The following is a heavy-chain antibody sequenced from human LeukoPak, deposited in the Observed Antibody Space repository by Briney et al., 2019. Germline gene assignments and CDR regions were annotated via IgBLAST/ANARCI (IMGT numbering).Heavy chain of an antibody. CDR3: AGSPFSIAAAGLNVGY. D-gene: IGHD6-25*01. CDR1: GFTFSSYA. J-gene: IGHJ4*02. Sequence: GGSLRLSCAASGFTFSSYAMHWVRQAPGKGLEWVSAISGSGGSTYYADSVKGRFTISRDNSKNTLYLQMNSLRAEDTAVYYCAGSPFSIAAAGLNVGYWGQRTLVTVSS. V-gene: IGHV3-23*01. CDR2: ISGSGGST.